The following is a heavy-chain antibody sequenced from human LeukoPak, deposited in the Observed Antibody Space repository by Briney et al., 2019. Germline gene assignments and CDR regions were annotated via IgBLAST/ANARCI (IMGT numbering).Heavy chain of an antibody. Sequence: QRGGSLRLSCAASGFTCSSYAMNWVRQAPGKGLEWVALISYDGSNKNYADSVKGRFTISRDNAKNSLYLQMNSLRDEDTAVYYCASSGSYRFDYWGQGTLVTVSS. V-gene: IGHV3-30-3*01. J-gene: IGHJ4*02. D-gene: IGHD1-26*01. CDR2: ISYDGSNK. CDR1: GFTCSSYA. CDR3: ASSGSYRFDY.